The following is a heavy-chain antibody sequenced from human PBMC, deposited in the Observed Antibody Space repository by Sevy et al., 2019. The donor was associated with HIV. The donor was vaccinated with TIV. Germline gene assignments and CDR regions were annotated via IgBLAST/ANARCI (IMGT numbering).Heavy chain of an antibody. J-gene: IGHJ4*02. Sequence: GWSLRLSCEASGFTFRDYSMNCVGQPPGRTLQWVSSMSSGSSYKKYGDSVKGRFTISRDNAKNSLYLQLNSLRAEDTAVYYCTRVDYYDTSGSHYWGQGTLVTVSS. CDR2: MSSGSSYK. CDR1: GFTFRDYS. V-gene: IGHV3-21*01. D-gene: IGHD3-22*01. CDR3: TRVDYYDTSGSHY.